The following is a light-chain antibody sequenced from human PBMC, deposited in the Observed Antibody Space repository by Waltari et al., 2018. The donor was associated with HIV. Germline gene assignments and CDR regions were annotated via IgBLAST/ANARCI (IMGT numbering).Light chain of an antibody. Sequence: DIQMTHSPTSLSASVGDRVSITCRASQDIGTSLSWYQQKPGRAPKVLVHGAFINHRDTPSRFVCSGSGTEYSLTINSLQPEDFATYYCHQYVSDPRNFGGGTKVEI. CDR3: HQYVSDPRN. CDR1: QDIGTS. J-gene: IGKJ4*01. V-gene: IGKV1-NL1*01. CDR2: GAF.